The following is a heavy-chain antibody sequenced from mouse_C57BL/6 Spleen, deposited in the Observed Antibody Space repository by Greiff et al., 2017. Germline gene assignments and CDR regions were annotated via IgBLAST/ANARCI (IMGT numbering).Heavy chain of an antibody. CDR3: ARYGSSYY. J-gene: IGHJ2*01. Sequence: VQLQESGAELVRPGTSVKVSCKASGYAFTNYLIEWVKQRPGQGLEWIGVINPGSGGTNYNEKFKGKATLTADKSSSTAYMQLSSLTSEDSAVYFCARYGSSYYWGQGTTRTVSS. V-gene: IGHV1-54*01. CDR2: INPGSGGT. D-gene: IGHD1-1*02. CDR1: GYAFTNYL.